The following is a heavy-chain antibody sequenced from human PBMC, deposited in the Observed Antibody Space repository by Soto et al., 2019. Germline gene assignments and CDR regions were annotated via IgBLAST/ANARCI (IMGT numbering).Heavy chain of an antibody. CDR1: GGSISTYY. J-gene: IGHJ3*02. CDR2: VDYSGST. Sequence: SETLSLTCTVSGGSISTYYWRWIRQPPGKGLEWIGFVDYSGSTNFNPSLKSRVTISLDTSKKQFSLKLSSVTAADTAVYYCARQYCSNGVCYRSVPDICGQGTMVTVSS. D-gene: IGHD2-8*01. CDR3: ARQYCSNGVCYRSVPDI. V-gene: IGHV4-59*08.